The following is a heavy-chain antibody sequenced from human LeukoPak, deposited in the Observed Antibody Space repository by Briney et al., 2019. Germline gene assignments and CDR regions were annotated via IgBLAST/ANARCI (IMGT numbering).Heavy chain of an antibody. CDR2: ISSSSSYI. J-gene: IGHJ4*02. Sequence: GGSLRLSCAASGFTFSSYSLNWVRRAPGKGLEWVSSISSSSSYIYYADSVKGRFTISRDNAKNSLYLQMNSLRAEDTAVYYCARDYGSGSYDYWGQGTLVTVSS. CDR3: ARDYGSGSYDY. D-gene: IGHD3-10*01. V-gene: IGHV3-21*01. CDR1: GFTFSSYS.